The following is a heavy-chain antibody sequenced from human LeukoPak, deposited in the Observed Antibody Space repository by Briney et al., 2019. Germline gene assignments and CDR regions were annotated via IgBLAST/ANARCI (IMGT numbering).Heavy chain of an antibody. CDR2: ISYDGSNK. CDR3: ARGDYSNLYYYYGMDV. CDR1: GFTFSSYA. D-gene: IGHD4-11*01. Sequence: GGSLRLSCAASGFTFSSYAMHWVRQAPGKGLEWVAVISYDGSNKYYADSVKGRFTISRDNSKNTLYLQMNSLRADDTAVYYCARGDYSNLYYYYGMDVWGQGTTVTVSS. J-gene: IGHJ6*02. V-gene: IGHV3-30-3*01.